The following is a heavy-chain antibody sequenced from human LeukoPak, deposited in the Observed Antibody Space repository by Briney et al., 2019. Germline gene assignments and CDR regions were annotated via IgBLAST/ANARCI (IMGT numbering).Heavy chain of an antibody. V-gene: IGHV3-23*01. CDR2: ISGSGGST. CDR1: GFTFSSYG. Sequence: GGSLRLSCAASGFTFSSYGMSWVRQAPGKGLEWVSAISGSGGSTYYADSVKGRFTISRDNSKNTLYLQMNSLRAEDTAVYYCAKVPASYCSGGSCYQKAGYFDYWGQGTLVTVSP. CDR3: AKVPASYCSGGSCYQKAGYFDY. J-gene: IGHJ4*02. D-gene: IGHD2-15*01.